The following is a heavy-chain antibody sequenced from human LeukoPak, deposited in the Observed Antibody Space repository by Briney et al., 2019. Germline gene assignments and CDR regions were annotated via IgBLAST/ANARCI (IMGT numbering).Heavy chain of an antibody. CDR1: GFTFSSYA. D-gene: IGHD2-2*01. CDR3: ARDRCTSCFNEYYFDY. CDR2: ISYDGSNK. J-gene: IGHJ4*02. V-gene: IGHV3-30-3*01. Sequence: PGGSLRLSCAASGFTFSSYAMHWVRQAPGKGLEGVAVISYDGSNKYYADSVKGRFTISRDNFKNTLYLQMNSLRAEDTAVYYCARDRCTSCFNEYYFDYWGQGTLVTVSS.